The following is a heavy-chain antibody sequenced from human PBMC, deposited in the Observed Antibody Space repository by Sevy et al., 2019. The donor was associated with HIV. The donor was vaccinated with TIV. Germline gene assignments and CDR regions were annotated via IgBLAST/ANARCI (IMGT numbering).Heavy chain of an antibody. CDR3: ASQLVRKSSFDY. CDR1: GFTFSTYW. J-gene: IGHJ4*02. CDR2: IKQDGSEK. Sequence: GGSLRLSCVASGFTFSTYWMNWVRQAPGKGLEWVANIKQDGSEKYYVDSVKGRFTISRDNAKSSLYLQMNSLRAEDTTVYCCASQLVRKSSFDYWGQGTLVTVSS. D-gene: IGHD6-13*01. V-gene: IGHV3-7*03.